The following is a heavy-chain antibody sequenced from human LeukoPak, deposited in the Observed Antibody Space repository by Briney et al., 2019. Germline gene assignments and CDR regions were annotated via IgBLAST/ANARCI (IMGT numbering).Heavy chain of an antibody. CDR1: GGSISSFY. D-gene: IGHD3-10*01. V-gene: IGHV4-59*08. CDR3: GRHVNGGLGAFDI. CDR2: IYSSGGT. J-gene: IGHJ3*02. Sequence: SETLSLTCTVSGGSISSFYWSWIRQPPGKGLGWIADIYSSGGTDYNPSLKRPGTISVHTSKNQFPPKLTSVTAPGTPPYYCGRHVNGGLGAFDIWGQGTMVTVSS.